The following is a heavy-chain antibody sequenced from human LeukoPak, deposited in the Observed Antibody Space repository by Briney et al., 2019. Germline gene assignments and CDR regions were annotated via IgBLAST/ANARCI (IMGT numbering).Heavy chain of an antibody. D-gene: IGHD3-9*01. CDR3: ASRADILTGYLDY. Sequence: PGGSLRLSCAASGFTVSSNCMSWVRQAPGKGLEWVSVIYSGGSTYYADSVKGRFTISRDNSKNTLYLQMNSLRAEDTAVYYCASRADILTGYLDYWGQGTLVTVSS. J-gene: IGHJ4*02. CDR1: GFTVSSNC. CDR2: IYSGGST. V-gene: IGHV3-66*01.